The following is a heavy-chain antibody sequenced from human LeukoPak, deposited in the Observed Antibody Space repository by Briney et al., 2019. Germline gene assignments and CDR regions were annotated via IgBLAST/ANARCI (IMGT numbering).Heavy chain of an antibody. CDR3: AKDVNYYDPNWFDP. CDR1: GFTFSSYW. CDR2: INSDGSST. Sequence: GGSLRLSCAASGFTFSSYWMHWVRQAPGKGLVWVSRINSDGSSTSYADSVKGRFTISRDNAKNTLYLQMNSLRAEDTAMYYCAKDVNYYDPNWFDPWGQGTLVTVSS. J-gene: IGHJ5*02. D-gene: IGHD3-22*01. V-gene: IGHV3-74*01.